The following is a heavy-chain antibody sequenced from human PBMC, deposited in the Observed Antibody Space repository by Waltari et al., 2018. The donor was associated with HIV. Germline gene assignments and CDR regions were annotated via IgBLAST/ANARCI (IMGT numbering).Heavy chain of an antibody. CDR3: AKEGIAGRPSVPDY. CDR1: GFTFRRYA. D-gene: IGHD6-6*01. Sequence: EVQLLESGGGLVQPGGSLRLSCAASGFTFRRYALSWVRQAPGKGLEWVSVISGSGGSTYYADFVKGRFTISRDNSKNTLYLQMNSLRAEDTAVYYCAKEGIAGRPSVPDYWGQGTLVTVSS. CDR2: ISGSGGST. V-gene: IGHV3-23*01. J-gene: IGHJ4*02.